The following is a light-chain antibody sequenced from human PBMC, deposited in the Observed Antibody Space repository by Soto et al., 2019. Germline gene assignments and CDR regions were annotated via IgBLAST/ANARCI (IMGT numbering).Light chain of an antibody. V-gene: IGKV4-1*01. J-gene: IGKJ3*01. Sequence: DIVMTQSPDSLAVSLGERATINCKSSQSVLYSSNNKNYLAWYQQKPGQPPKLLIYWASTRESGVPDRFSGSGSAQDFPLTISSLQAEDVAVYYCQQYYITPFTFGPGTKVDIK. CDR1: QSVLYSSNNKNY. CDR3: QQYYITPFT. CDR2: WAS.